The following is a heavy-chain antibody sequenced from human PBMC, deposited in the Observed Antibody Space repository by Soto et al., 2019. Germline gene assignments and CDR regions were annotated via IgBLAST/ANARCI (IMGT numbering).Heavy chain of an antibody. Sequence: EVQLVESGGGLVQPGRSLRLSCAASGFTFDDYAMYWVRQAPGKGLEWVSGISWNSGTIAYADSVKGRFTISRDNAKNSLYLQMNSLRAEDTALYYCAKSATVTVYYYMDVWGKGTTVTVSS. CDR1: GFTFDDYA. CDR3: AKSATVTVYYYMDV. D-gene: IGHD4-17*01. CDR2: ISWNSGTI. J-gene: IGHJ6*03. V-gene: IGHV3-9*01.